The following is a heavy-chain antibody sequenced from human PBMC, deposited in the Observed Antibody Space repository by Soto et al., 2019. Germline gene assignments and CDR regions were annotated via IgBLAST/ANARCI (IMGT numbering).Heavy chain of an antibody. J-gene: IGHJ4*02. CDR1: GGSINTFY. CDR2: IFSSGST. CDR3: AREGSYSAYNFAHGIQLWSFDF. V-gene: IGHV4-4*07. D-gene: IGHD5-12*01. Sequence: SETLSLTCTVSGGSINTFYWSWVRQPAGKGLEWIGRIFSSGSTSFNPSLESRVAMSVDTSKNRFSLNLSSVTAADMAVYYCAREGSYSAYNFAHGIQLWSFDFWGQGALVTVSS.